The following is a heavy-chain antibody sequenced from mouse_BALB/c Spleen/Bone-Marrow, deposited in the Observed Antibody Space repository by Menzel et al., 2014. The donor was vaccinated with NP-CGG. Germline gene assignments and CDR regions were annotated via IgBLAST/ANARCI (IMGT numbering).Heavy chain of an antibody. V-gene: IGHV5-17*02. J-gene: IGHJ2*01. CDR3: ARSRLRGYYFDY. CDR1: GFTFSSFG. Sequence: EVQVVESGGGLVQPGGSRKLPCAASGFTFSSFGMHWVRQAPEKGLEWVAYISSGSSTIYYADTLKGRFTISRDNPKNTLFLQMTSLRSEDTAMYYCARSRLRGYYFDYWGQGTTLTVSS. CDR2: ISSGSSTI. D-gene: IGHD3-2*02.